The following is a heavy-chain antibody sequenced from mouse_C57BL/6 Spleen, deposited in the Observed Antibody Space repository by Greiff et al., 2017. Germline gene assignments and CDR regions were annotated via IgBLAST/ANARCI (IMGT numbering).Heavy chain of an antibody. D-gene: IGHD1-1*01. J-gene: IGHJ2*01. CDR3: ARRGTTDYCDY. CDR1: GFTFSSYG. Sequence: EVQGVESGGDLVKPGGSLKLSCEASGFTFSSYGMSWVRQTPDKRLEWVATISSGGSYTYYPDSVKGRFTISRDNAKNTLYLQMSSLKSEDTAMYYCARRGTTDYCDYWGQGTTRTVSS. CDR2: ISSGGSYT. V-gene: IGHV5-6*01.